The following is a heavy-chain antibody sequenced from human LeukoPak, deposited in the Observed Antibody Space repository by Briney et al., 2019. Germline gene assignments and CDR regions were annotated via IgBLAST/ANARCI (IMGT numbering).Heavy chain of an antibody. D-gene: IGHD2-2*01. CDR3: ARDHCSSANCYENHYYGMDV. V-gene: IGHV1-2*02. J-gene: IGHJ6*02. CDR1: GYTFTGYY. CDR2: INPNSGAT. Sequence: GASVKVSCKASGYTFTGYYMQWVRQAPGQGLEWMGLINPNSGATNYAQKFQGRVTMTRDTSISTVYMELSRLRSDDTAIYYCARDHCSSANCYENHYYGMDVWGQGTTVTVSS.